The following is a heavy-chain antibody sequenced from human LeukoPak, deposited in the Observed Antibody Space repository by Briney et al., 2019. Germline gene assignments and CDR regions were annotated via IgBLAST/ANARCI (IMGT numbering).Heavy chain of an antibody. CDR2: IYYNGRT. J-gene: IGHJ4*02. CDR3: ARESVITFGGVTVYYFDY. CDR1: GDSINNINYY. V-gene: IGHV4-39*02. D-gene: IGHD3-16*01. Sequence: SETLSLTCTVSGDSINNINYYWGWIRQPPGKGLEWIGNIYYNGRTYYSPSLKSRGTISVDTSNNQLSLKLSSVTAADTAVYYCARESVITFGGVTVYYFDYWGQGTLVTVSS.